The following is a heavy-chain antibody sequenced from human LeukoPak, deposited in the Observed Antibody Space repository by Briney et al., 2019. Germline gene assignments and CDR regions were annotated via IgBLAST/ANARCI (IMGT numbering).Heavy chain of an antibody. CDR3: ARDPSNTSGRYPYFDN. J-gene: IGHJ4*02. CDR2: ISYDGSNK. Sequence: GGSLRLSCAVSGFTFSSYAIHWVRQAPGKGLEWVAVISYDGSNKYYADSVKGRFTLSRDNSKNTLYLQMNSLRAEDTAVYYCARDPSNTSGRYPYFDNWGQGTLVTVSS. D-gene: IGHD6-19*01. CDR1: GFTFSSYA. V-gene: IGHV3-30-3*01.